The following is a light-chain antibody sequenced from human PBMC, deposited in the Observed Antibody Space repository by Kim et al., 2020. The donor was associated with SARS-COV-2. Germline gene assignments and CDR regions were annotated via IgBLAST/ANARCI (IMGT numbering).Light chain of an antibody. CDR1: SSDVGSYNL. V-gene: IGLV2-23*02. J-gene: IGLJ3*02. CDR3: CSYAGSSTWV. Sequence: QSALTQPASVSGSPGQSITISCTGTSSDVGSYNLVSWYQQHPGKAPKLMLYEVTKRPSGVSNRSSSSKSGNTASLTISGLQAEDEADYYCCSYAGSSTWVFGGGTQLTVL. CDR2: EVT.